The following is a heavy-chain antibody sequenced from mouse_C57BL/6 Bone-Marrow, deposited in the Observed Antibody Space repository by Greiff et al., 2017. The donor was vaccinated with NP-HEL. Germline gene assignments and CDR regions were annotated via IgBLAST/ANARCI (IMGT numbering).Heavy chain of an antibody. D-gene: IGHD1-1*01. Sequence: QVHVKQSGAELVRPGASVTLSCKASGYTFTDYEMHWVKQTPVHGLEWIGAIDPETGGTAYNQKFKGKAILTADKSSSTAYMELRSLTSEDSAVYYCTDSVYYYGSSWYFDVWGTGTTVTVSS. J-gene: IGHJ1*03. CDR1: GYTFTDYE. CDR2: IDPETGGT. V-gene: IGHV1-15*01. CDR3: TDSVYYYGSSWYFDV.